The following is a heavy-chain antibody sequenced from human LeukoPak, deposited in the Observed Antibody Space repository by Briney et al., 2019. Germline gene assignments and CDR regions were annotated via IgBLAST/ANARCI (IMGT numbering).Heavy chain of an antibody. CDR2: IYYSGST. D-gene: IGHD3-3*01. CDR3: ARERENYDFWSGYSAPVGSDY. Sequence: SETLSLTCSVSGGSISSSSYYWGWIRQPPGKGLEWIGSIYYSGSTYYNPSLKSRVTISVDTSKNQFSLKLSSVTAADTAVYYCARERENYDFWSGYSAPVGSDYWGQGTLVTVSS. V-gene: IGHV4-39*07. J-gene: IGHJ4*02. CDR1: GGSISSSSYY.